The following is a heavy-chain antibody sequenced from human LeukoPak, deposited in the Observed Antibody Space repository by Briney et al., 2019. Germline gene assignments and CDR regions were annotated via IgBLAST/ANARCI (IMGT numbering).Heavy chain of an antibody. CDR3: AKSSPSSGWYRDGAFDI. CDR1: GFTFSSYA. CDR2: ISGSGGST. Sequence: PGGSLRLSCAASGFTFSSYAMSWVRQAPGKGLEWVSAISGSGGSTYYADSVKGRFTISRDNSKNTLYLQMNSLRAEDTAVYYCAKSSPSSGWYRDGAFDIWGQGTMVTVSS. V-gene: IGHV3-23*01. J-gene: IGHJ3*02. D-gene: IGHD6-19*01.